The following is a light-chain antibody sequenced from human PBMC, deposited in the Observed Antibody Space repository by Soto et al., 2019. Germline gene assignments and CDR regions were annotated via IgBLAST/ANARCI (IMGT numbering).Light chain of an antibody. Sequence: AIRMTQSPSSFSASTGDRVTITCRASQGISSYLAWYQKKPGKDPKLLIYAAFTLQSGVPSRFSGSGSGTYFTLTISCLQSEDFAAYYCQQYYSYPTTFGQGTKVEIK. CDR1: QGISSY. V-gene: IGKV1-8*01. J-gene: IGKJ1*01. CDR2: AAF. CDR3: QQYYSYPTT.